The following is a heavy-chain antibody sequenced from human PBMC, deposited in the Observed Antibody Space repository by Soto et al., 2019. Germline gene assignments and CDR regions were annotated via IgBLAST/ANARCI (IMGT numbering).Heavy chain of an antibody. CDR3: ARGYYDYILIDY. CDR2: ISSSSYI. J-gene: IGHJ4*02. CDR1: GFTFSSYS. D-gene: IGHD3-16*01. Sequence: GGSLRLSCAASGFTFSSYSMNWVRQAPGKGLEWVSSISSSSYIYYADSVKGRFTISRDNAKNSLYLQMNSLRAEDTAVYYCARGYYDYILIDYWGQGTLVTVSS. V-gene: IGHV3-21*01.